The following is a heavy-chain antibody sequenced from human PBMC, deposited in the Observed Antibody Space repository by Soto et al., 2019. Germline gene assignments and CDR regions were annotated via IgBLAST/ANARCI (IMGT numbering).Heavy chain of an antibody. CDR3: ASYGSGSYALSY. CDR2: ITSSSSTK. CDR1: GFSFSTYS. D-gene: IGHD3-10*01. J-gene: IGHJ4*02. V-gene: IGHV3-48*01. Sequence: PGGSLRLSCAASGFSFSTYSINWVRQAPGKGLEWVSYITSSSSTKYYADSVKGRFTISRDNAKNLLYLQMNSLRAEDTAVYYRASYGSGSYALSYWGQGTLVTVS.